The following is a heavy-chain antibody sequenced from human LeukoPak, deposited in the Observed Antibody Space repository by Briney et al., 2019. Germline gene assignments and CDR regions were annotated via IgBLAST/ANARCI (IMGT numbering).Heavy chain of an antibody. J-gene: IGHJ4*02. D-gene: IGHD3-22*01. V-gene: IGHV4-59*13. CDR2: IYYIGST. CDR1: GDSIINYY. CDR3: AREGVGSSGYYPFDY. Sequence: PSETLSLTCTVSGDSIINYYWSWIRQPPGKGLEWIGYIYYIGSTIYNPSLKSRVTISIDTSKSQFSLELSSVTAAVTAMYFCAREGVGSSGYYPFDYWGQGILVTVSS.